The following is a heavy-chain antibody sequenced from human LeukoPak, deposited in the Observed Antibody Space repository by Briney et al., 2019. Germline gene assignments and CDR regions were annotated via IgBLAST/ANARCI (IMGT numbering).Heavy chain of an antibody. CDR2: IYYSGST. J-gene: IGHJ5*02. Sequence: SETLSLTCTVSGGSISSYYWSWIRQPPGMGLEWIGYIYYSGSTNYNPSLKSRVTISVDTSKNQFSLKLSSVTAEDTAVYYCARDRGYSYGKNWFDPWGQGTLVTVSS. CDR1: GGSISSYY. D-gene: IGHD5-18*01. CDR3: ARDRGYSYGKNWFDP. V-gene: IGHV4-59*01.